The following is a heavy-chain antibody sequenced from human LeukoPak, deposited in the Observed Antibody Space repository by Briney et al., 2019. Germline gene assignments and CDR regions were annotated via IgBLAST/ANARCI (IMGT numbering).Heavy chain of an antibody. CDR2: INTNSDGT. D-gene: IGHD1-26*01. CDR3: ARHGGAADY. Sequence: AAVKVSCKASGYTFTVYYIHWVRQAPGQGLEWMGWINTNSDGTNYAQKFQGRVTMTRDASISTSYMELTRLRSDDTAVYYCARHGGAADYWGQGTLVT. V-gene: IGHV1-2*02. J-gene: IGHJ4*02. CDR1: GYTFTVYY.